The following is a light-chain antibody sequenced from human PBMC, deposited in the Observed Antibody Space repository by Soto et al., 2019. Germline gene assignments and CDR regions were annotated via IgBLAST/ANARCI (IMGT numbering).Light chain of an antibody. V-gene: IGKV3-20*01. CDR1: QTVRNNY. J-gene: IGKJ4*01. CDR3: QQFSSYPLT. Sequence: SQSPGTLSLSTGERATLSCRASQTVRNNYLAWYQQKPGQAPRLLIYDASSRATGIPDRFSGGGSGTDFTLTISRLEPEDFAVYYCQQFSSYPLTFAGGTKVAIK. CDR2: DAS.